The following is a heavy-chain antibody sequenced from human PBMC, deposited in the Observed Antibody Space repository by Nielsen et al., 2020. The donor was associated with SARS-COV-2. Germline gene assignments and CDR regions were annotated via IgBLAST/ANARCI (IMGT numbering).Heavy chain of an antibody. V-gene: IGHV1-2*06. CDR1: GCTFTGYY. CDR2: INPNSGGT. D-gene: IGHD7-27*01. J-gene: IGHJ5*02. CDR3: ARELGKWNWFDP. Sequence: ASVKVSCKASGCTFTGYYMHWVRQAPGQGLEWMGRINPNSGGTNYAQKFQGRVTMTRDTSISTAYMELSRLRFDDTAVYYCARELGKWNWFDPWGQGILVTVSS.